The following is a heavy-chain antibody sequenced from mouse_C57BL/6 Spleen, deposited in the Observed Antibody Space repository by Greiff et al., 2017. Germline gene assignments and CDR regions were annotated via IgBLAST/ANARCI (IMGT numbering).Heavy chain of an antibody. J-gene: IGHJ3*01. Sequence: QLQQSGAELVRPGASVTLSCKASGYTFTDYEMHWVKQTPVHGLEWIGAIDPETGGTAYNQKFKGKAILTADKSSSTAYMELRSLTSEDSAVYYCTSQDGYFPWFAYWGQGTLVTVSA. CDR1: GYTFTDYE. CDR3: TSQDGYFPWFAY. D-gene: IGHD2-3*01. CDR2: IDPETGGT. V-gene: IGHV1-15*01.